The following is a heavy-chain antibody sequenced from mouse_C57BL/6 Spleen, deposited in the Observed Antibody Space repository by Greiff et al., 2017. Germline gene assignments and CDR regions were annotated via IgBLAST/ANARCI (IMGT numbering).Heavy chain of an antibody. CDR2: IYPGDGDT. J-gene: IGHJ2*01. CDR1: GYAFSSSW. Sequence: QVQLKQSGPELVKPGASVKISCKASGYAFSSSWMNWVKQRPGKGLEWIGRIYPGDGDTNYNGKFKGKATLTADKSSSTAYMQLSSLTSEDSAVYFCARSGLTPFDYWGQGTTLTVSS. V-gene: IGHV1-82*01. CDR3: ARSGLTPFDY. D-gene: IGHD3-1*01.